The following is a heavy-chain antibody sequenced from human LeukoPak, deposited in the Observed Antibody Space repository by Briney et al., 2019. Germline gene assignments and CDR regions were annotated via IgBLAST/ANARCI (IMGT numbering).Heavy chain of an antibody. CDR1: GGSISSYYW. V-gene: IGHV2-70*11. CDR3: ARIIYGSGSYYFP. D-gene: IGHD3-10*01. CDR2: IDWDDDK. Sequence: TLSLTCTVSGGSISSYYWSWIRQPPGKALEWLARIDWDDDKYYSTSLKTRLTISKDTSKNQVVLTMTNMDPVDTATYYCARIIYGSGSYYFPWGQGTLVTVSS. J-gene: IGHJ5*02.